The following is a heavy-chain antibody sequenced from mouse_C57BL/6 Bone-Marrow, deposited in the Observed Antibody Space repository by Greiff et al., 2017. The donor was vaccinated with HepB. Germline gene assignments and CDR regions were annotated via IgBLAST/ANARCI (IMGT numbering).Heavy chain of an antibody. J-gene: IGHJ1*03. CDR3: ARRGTTVVRCFDV. V-gene: IGHV1-54*01. Sequence: VQLQQSGAELVRPGTSVKVSCKASGYAFTNYLIEWVKQRPGQGLEWIGVINPGSGGTNYNEKFKGKATLTADKSSSTAYMQLSSLTSEDSAVYFCARRGTTVVRCFDVWGTGTTVTVSS. CDR2: INPGSGGT. D-gene: IGHD1-1*01. CDR1: GYAFTNYL.